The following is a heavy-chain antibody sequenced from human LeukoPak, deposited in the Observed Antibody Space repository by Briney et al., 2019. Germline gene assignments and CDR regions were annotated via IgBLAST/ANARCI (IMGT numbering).Heavy chain of an antibody. CDR2: IYYDGST. Sequence: TSETLSLTCTVSGGSISSSSYYWGWIRQPPGKGLEWIGSIYYDGSTYYNPSLKSRVTISVDTSKSQFSLKLSSVTAADTAVYYCAREAAVAGNFDYWGQGTLVTVSS. CDR3: AREAAVAGNFDY. CDR1: GGSISSSSYY. V-gene: IGHV4-39*02. J-gene: IGHJ4*02. D-gene: IGHD6-19*01.